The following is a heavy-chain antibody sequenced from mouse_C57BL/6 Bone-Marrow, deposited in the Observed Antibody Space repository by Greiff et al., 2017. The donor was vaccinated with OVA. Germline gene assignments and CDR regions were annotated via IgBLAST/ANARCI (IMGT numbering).Heavy chain of an antibody. CDR2: SRNQANAYTT. J-gene: IGHJ4*01. CDR3: ARAPHWDEAMDY. Sequence: EVKLVESGGGLVQSGRSLRLSCATSGFTFSDFYMEWVRPAPGKGLAWISASRNQANAYTTEYTASVNGRFIVSRETAQSILYLQMNAMRAEDTAIYYCARAPHWDEAMDYWGQGTSVTGSS. D-gene: IGHD4-1*01. CDR1: GFTFSDFY. V-gene: IGHV7-1*01.